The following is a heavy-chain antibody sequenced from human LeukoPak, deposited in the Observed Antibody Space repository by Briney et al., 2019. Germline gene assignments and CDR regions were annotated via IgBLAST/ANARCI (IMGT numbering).Heavy chain of an antibody. CDR2: ISAYNGNT. J-gene: IGHJ6*03. V-gene: IGHV1-18*01. CDR1: GYTFTSYG. D-gene: IGHD4-23*01. CDR3: ASIATVVMDLSPNYYMDV. Sequence: WASVKVSCKASGYTFTSYGISWVRQAPGQGLEWMGWISAYNGNTNYAQKLQGRVTMTTDTSTSTAYMELSSLRSEDTAVYYCASIATVVMDLSPNYYMDVWGKGTTVTVSS.